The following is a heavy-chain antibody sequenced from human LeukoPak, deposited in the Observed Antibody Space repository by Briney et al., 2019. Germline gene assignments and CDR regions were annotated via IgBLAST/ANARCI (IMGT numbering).Heavy chain of an antibody. Sequence: PGGSLRLSCATSGFTFSSYQMNWVRQAPAKGLERVANIKQDGSEKYYVDSVKGRFTISRDNAKNSLYLQMNSLRAGDTAAYYCARDGCSGGSCYSNWFDPWGQGTLVTVSS. D-gene: IGHD2-15*01. J-gene: IGHJ5*02. V-gene: IGHV3-7*01. CDR2: IKQDGSEK. CDR3: ARDGCSGGSCYSNWFDP. CDR1: GFTFSSYQ.